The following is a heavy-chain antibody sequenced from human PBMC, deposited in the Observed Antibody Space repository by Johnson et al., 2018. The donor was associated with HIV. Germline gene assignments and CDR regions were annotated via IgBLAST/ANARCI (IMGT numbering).Heavy chain of an antibody. V-gene: IGHV3-30*04. CDR1: GFTFSSYA. CDR3: ARGPIADDAFDI. J-gene: IGHJ3*02. Sequence: HVQLVESGGGVVQPGRSLRLSCAASGFTFSSYAMHWVRQAPGKGLECVAVIWYDGSNKYYADSVKGRFTISRDNSKNTLYLQMNSLRAEDTAVYFCARGPIADDAFDIWGQGTMVTVSS. D-gene: IGHD3-16*02. CDR2: IWYDGSNK.